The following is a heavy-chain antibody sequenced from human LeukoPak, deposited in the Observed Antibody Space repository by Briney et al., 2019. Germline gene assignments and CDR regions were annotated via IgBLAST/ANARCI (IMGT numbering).Heavy chain of an antibody. D-gene: IGHD4-23*01. Sequence: PGGSLRLSCAASGFTFNTYTMNWVRQAPGKGLEWVSYISGSSGIIDYADSVRGRFTISRDNAKNSLYLQMNSLRAEDTAVYYCVKGGGNVRRYFEYWGQGTLVTVSS. CDR1: GFTFNTYT. V-gene: IGHV3-48*01. J-gene: IGHJ4*02. CDR2: ISGSSGII. CDR3: VKGGGNVRRYFEY.